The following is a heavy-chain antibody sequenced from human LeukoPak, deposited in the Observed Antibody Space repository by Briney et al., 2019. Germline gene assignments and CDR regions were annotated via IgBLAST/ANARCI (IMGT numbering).Heavy chain of an antibody. CDR2: ISYDGSNK. V-gene: IGHV3-30*18. J-gene: IGHJ4*02. Sequence: GRSLRLSCAASGFTFSSYGMHWVRQAPGKGLEWVAVISYDGSNKYYADSVKGRFTISRDNSKNTLYLQMNSLRAEDTAVYYCAKGKPKEMATILVYWGQGTLVTVSS. CDR3: AKGKPKEMATILVY. D-gene: IGHD5-24*01. CDR1: GFTFSSYG.